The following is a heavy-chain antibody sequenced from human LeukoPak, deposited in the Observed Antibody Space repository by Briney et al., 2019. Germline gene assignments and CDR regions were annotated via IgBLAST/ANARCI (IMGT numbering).Heavy chain of an antibody. CDR3: ARPGGGSYSAGYYYYGMDV. J-gene: IGHJ6*02. CDR2: MNPNSGNT. V-gene: IGHV1-8*01. Sequence: ASVKVSCKASGYTFTSYDINWVRQATGQGLEWMGWMNPNSGNTGYAQKFQGRVTMTRNTSLSTAYMELSSLRSEDTAVYYCARPGGGSYSAGYYYYGMDVWGQGTTVTVSS. D-gene: IGHD1-26*01. CDR1: GYTFTSYD.